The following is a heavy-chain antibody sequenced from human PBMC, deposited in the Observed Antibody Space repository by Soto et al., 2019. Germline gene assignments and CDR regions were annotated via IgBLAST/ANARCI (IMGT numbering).Heavy chain of an antibody. CDR3: AAAFYYDSSGYYHSLDY. J-gene: IGHJ4*02. V-gene: IGHV1-24*01. CDR2: FDPEDGET. D-gene: IGHD3-22*01. CDR1: GYTLTELS. Sequence: GASVKVSCKVSGYTLTELSMHWVRQAPGKGLEWMGGFDPEDGETIYAQKFQGRVTMTEDTSTDTAYMELSSLRSEDTAVYYCAAAFYYDSSGYYHSLDYWGQGSLVTVSS.